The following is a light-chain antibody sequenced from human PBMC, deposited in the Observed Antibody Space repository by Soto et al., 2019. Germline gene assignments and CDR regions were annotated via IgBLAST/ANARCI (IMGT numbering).Light chain of an antibody. CDR3: QKCKVAPFT. Sequence: DMQLTQCPSTLSEAVGEGVTITCRASQNIRNLLAWYQQKPGKAPKPLIYDASTLQSGVPSRFSGSGSGTEFTLTISSLQPEDVATYYCQKCKVAPFTFLGGTKVDIK. CDR1: QNIRNL. CDR2: DAS. J-gene: IGKJ4*01. V-gene: IGKV1-5*01.